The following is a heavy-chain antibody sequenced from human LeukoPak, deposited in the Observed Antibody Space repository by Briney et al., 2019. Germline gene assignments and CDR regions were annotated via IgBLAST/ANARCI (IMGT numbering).Heavy chain of an antibody. CDR2: IYNSGST. V-gene: IGHV4-4*02. CDR3: TRSGNSWYFDH. CDR1: GGSISSNNW. J-gene: IGHJ2*01. D-gene: IGHD4-23*01. Sequence: PSETLSLTCAVSGGSISSNNWWSWVRQTPGKGLEWIGEIYNSGSTNYNPSLKSRVTISVDKSKNQFSLRLSSVTAADTAVYYCTRSGNSWYFDHWGRGTLVTVSS.